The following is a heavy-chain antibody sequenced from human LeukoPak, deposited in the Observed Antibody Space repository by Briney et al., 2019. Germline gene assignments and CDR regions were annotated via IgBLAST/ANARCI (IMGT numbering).Heavy chain of an antibody. D-gene: IGHD3-10*01. CDR1: GFTFSSYA. V-gene: IGHV3-23*01. CDR3: ESVERRFGESFDY. CDR2: ISGSGVST. J-gene: IGHJ4*02. Sequence: GGSLRLSCAASGFTFSSYAMSWVRQAPGKGLEWVSAISGSGVSTYYADSVKGRFTISRDIFKNTLYLQMNSLRAEDTAVYYCESVERRFGESFDYWGQGTLVTVSS.